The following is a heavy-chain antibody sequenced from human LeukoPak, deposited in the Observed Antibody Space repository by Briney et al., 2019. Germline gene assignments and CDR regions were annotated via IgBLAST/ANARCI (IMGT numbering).Heavy chain of an antibody. Sequence: PGGSLRLSCAASGFTFSTYGMLWVRQAPGQGPEWVAVISYDGSNKYYADSVKGRFTISRDNSKNTLYLQMNSLRAEDTAVYYSARDQFDVDIVATISFDYWGQGTLVTVSS. J-gene: IGHJ4*02. CDR3: ARDQFDVDIVATISFDY. CDR1: GFTFSTYG. V-gene: IGHV3-30*03. D-gene: IGHD5-12*01. CDR2: ISYDGSNK.